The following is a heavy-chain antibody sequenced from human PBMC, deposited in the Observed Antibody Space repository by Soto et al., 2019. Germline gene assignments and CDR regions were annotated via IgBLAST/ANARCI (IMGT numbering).Heavy chain of an antibody. D-gene: IGHD3-22*01. CDR1: GFTFSSYA. CDR3: AKDRGGGDYYDSSGYYYDPTGWNY. CDR2: ISGSGGST. J-gene: IGHJ4*02. Sequence: EVQLLESGGGLVQPGGSLRLSCAASGFTFSSYAMSWVRQAPGKGLEWVSAISGSGGSTYYADSVKGRFTISRDNSKNTLYLQMNSLRAEDTAVYYCAKDRGGGDYYDSSGYYYDPTGWNYWGQGTLVTVSS. V-gene: IGHV3-23*01.